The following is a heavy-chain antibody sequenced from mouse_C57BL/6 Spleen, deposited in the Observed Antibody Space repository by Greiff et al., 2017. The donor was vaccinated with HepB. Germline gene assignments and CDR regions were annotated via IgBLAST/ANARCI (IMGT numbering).Heavy chain of an antibody. CDR1: GYSITSGYY. CDR2: ISYDGSN. CDR3: ARDQLAWFAY. D-gene: IGHD4-1*02. V-gene: IGHV3-6*01. J-gene: IGHJ3*01. Sequence: DVQLQESGPGLVKPSQSLSLTCSVTGYSITSGYYWNWIRQFPGNKLEWMGYISYDGSNNYNPSLKNRISITRDTSKNQFFLKLNSVTTEDTATYYCARDQLAWFAYWGQGTLVTVSA.